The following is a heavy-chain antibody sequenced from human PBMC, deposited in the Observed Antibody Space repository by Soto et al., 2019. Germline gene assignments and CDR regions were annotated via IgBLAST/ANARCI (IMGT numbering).Heavy chain of an antibody. CDR2: IYYSGST. CDR1: VGSISIYY. CDR3: ARVGSVRMNWFDP. D-gene: IGHD3-10*02. Sequence: AETLCLTCTVSVGSISIYYWSWIRQPPGKGLDWIGYIYYSGSTNYNPSLKSRVTISVDTSKNQFSLKLSSVTAADTAVYHCARVGSVRMNWFDPWGQGTMVTVSS. J-gene: IGHJ5*02. V-gene: IGHV4-59*01.